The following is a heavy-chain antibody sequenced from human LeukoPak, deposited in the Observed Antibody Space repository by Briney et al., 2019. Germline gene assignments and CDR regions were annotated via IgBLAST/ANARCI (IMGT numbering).Heavy chain of an antibody. CDR1: GGSISSGDYY. Sequence: SETLSLTCTVSGGSISSGDYYWSWIRQPPGKGLEWIGYIYYSGSTYYNPSLKSRVTISVDTSKNQFSLKLSSVTAADTAMYYCARDGLSSSWYYFDYWGQGTLVTVSS. D-gene: IGHD6-13*01. CDR3: ARDGLSSSWYYFDY. V-gene: IGHV4-30-4*01. CDR2: IYYSGST. J-gene: IGHJ4*02.